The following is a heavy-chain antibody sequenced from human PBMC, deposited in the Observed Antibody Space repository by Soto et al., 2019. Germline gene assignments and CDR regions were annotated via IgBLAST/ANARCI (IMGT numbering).Heavy chain of an antibody. D-gene: IGHD5-12*01. V-gene: IGHV4-34*01. J-gene: IGHJ5*02. CDR3: ARPGIVTTNWFDP. Sequence: PSETLSLTCAVYGESFIGYYWTWIRQSPGKGLEWIGEINHGGSTNYNPSLKSRVTISIDTSKNQFSLKLTSVTAADTSVYYCARPGIVTTNWFDPWGQGTLVTVSS. CDR1: GESFIGYY. CDR2: INHGGST.